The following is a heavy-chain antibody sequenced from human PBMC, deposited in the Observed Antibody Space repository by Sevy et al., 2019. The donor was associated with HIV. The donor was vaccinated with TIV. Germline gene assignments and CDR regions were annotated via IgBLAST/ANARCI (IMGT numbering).Heavy chain of an antibody. V-gene: IGHV5-51*01. J-gene: IGHJ6*02. D-gene: IGHD4-17*01. Sequence: GESLKISCKGSGFTFTTYWIGWVRQMPGKGLEWIGIIYPDDSDTRYSPSFQGQVTISVDKSISIAYLQSSTLKPSDTGMYYCPRHHASYGVTGYYYYNGLDVWGQGTTVTVSS. CDR2: IYPDDSDT. CDR1: GFTFTTYW. CDR3: PRHHASYGVTGYYYYNGLDV.